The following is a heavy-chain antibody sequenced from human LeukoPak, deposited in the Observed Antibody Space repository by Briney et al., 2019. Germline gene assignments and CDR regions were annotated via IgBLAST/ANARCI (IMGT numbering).Heavy chain of an antibody. CDR1: RFTFSDAW. Sequence: GGSLRLSCGASRFTFSDAWMSWVRQAPGKGLEWVGRIKSNDAGGATAYAAPVKGRFTISRDDSKTTMYMVMNSLKTEDTAIYYCATTRRGDGIGYWGQGTLVTVSS. CDR2: IKSNDAGGAT. V-gene: IGHV3-15*01. CDR3: ATTRRGDGIGY. D-gene: IGHD2-21*02. J-gene: IGHJ4*02.